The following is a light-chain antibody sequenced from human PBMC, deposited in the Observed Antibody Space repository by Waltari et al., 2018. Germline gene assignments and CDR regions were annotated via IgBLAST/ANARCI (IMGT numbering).Light chain of an antibody. CDR3: QQYSRWPLT. CDR2: GFS. Sequence: DTVMTQSPATLSVSPGEGATLSCRASQTTYTNLAWYQQKPGQVPRLLIYGFSTRATGIPARFSGSGSGTEFTLTISSLQSEDFAVYYCQQYSRWPLTFGGGTKVEIK. J-gene: IGKJ4*01. V-gene: IGKV3-15*01. CDR1: QTTYTN.